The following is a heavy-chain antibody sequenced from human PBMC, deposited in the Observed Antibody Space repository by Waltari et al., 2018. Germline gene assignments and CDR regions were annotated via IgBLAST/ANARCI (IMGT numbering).Heavy chain of an antibody. Sequence: QLQLQESGPGLVKPSQPLSLTCTVSGGSISSGGYSWSWIRQHPGKGLEWIGYIYYSGSTYYNPSLKSRVTISVDTSKNQFSLKLSSVTAADTAVYYCARVYSSGWYGAFDIWGQGTMVTVSS. J-gene: IGHJ3*02. V-gene: IGHV4-31*03. CDR1: GGSISSGGYS. D-gene: IGHD6-19*01. CDR2: IYYSGST. CDR3: ARVYSSGWYGAFDI.